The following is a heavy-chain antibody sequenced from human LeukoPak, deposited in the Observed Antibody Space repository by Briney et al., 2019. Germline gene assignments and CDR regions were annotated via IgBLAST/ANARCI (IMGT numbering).Heavy chain of an antibody. CDR1: GYSISSGYY. Sequence: PSETLSLTCTVSGYSISSGYYWGWIRQPPGKGLEWIGSIYHSGSTYYNPSLKSRVTISVDTSKNQFSLKLSSVTAADTAVYYCARVRSGYFDYWGQGTLVTVSS. CDR3: ARVRSGYFDY. CDR2: IYHSGST. J-gene: IGHJ4*02. D-gene: IGHD3-3*01. V-gene: IGHV4-38-2*02.